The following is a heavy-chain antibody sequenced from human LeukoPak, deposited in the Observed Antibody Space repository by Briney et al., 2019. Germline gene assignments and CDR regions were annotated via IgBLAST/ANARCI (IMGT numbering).Heavy chain of an antibody. Sequence: PGGSLRLSCAASGFTFSSYSMNWVRQAPGKGLEWVSYISSSSSTIYYADSVKGRFTISRDNAKNSLYLQMNSLRAEDTAVYYCARDRFGYSLWGQGTLVTVSS. CDR2: ISSSSSTI. V-gene: IGHV3-48*01. CDR3: ARDRFGYSL. CDR1: GFTFSSYS. J-gene: IGHJ4*02. D-gene: IGHD5-24*01.